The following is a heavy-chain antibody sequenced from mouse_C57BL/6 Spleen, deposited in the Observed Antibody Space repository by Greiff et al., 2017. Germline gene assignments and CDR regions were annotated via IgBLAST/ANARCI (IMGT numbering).Heavy chain of an antibody. CDR3: TETAQATGY. CDR2: IDPETGGT. D-gene: IGHD3-2*02. J-gene: IGHJ2*01. CDR1: GYTFTDYE. Sequence: QVQLKQSGAELVRPGASVTLSCKASGYTFTDYEMHWVKQTPVHGLEWIGAIDPETGGTAYNQKFKGKAILTADKSSSTAYMELRSLTSEDSAVYYCTETAQATGYWGQGTTLTVSS. V-gene: IGHV1-15*01.